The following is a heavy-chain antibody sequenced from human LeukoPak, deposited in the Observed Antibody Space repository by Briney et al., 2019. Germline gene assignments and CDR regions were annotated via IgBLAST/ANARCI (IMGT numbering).Heavy chain of an antibody. Sequence: PGGSLRLSCAVSGFTFSNYGMNWVRQAPGKGLEWVSYISSSSSTRNYADSVKGRFTISRDNAENSLSLQMNSLRAEGTAVYYCARGGAARPDYWGQGILVTVSS. V-gene: IGHV3-48*01. CDR1: GFTFSNYG. CDR2: ISSSSSTR. J-gene: IGHJ4*02. CDR3: ARGGAARPDY. D-gene: IGHD6-6*01.